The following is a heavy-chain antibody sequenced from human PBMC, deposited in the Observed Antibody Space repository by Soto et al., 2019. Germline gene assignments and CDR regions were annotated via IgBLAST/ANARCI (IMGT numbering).Heavy chain of an antibody. J-gene: IGHJ5*02. CDR2: ISLYSDGT. D-gene: IGHD2-2*01. CDR1: GYAFSNYG. Sequence: GASVTVSCKTSGYAFSNYGITWVRQAPGQPLEWLGWISLYSDGTNYAQKFQGRVSMTTDTSTTTAYMELRSLRSDDTAVYYCARVVPGADAWFGPWGQGTLVTVSS. CDR3: ARVVPGADAWFGP. V-gene: IGHV1-18*01.